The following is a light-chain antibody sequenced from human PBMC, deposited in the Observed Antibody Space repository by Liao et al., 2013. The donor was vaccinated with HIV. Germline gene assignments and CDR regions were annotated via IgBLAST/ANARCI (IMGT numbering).Light chain of an antibody. Sequence: SYELTQPPSVSVAPGKTARITCGGNNIGSKSVHWYQQKPGQAPVLVIYSDNDRPSGIPERFSGSNSGNTATLTISRVEAGDEADYYCQVWDTTSDHYVFGTGTKVTVL. J-gene: IGLJ1*01. V-gene: IGLV3-21*04. CDR2: SDN. CDR1: NIGSKS. CDR3: QVWDTTSDHYV.